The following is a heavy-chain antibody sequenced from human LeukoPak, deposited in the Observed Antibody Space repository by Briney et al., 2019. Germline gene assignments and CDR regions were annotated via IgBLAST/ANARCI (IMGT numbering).Heavy chain of an antibody. CDR2: SSSSSSI. CDR3: AELGITMIGGV. Sequence: GGSLRLSCAASGFTFSGYSMNWVRQAPGKGLEWVSYSSSSSSIYYADSAKGRFTISRDNAKNSLYLQMNSLRAEDTAVYYCAELGITMIGGVWGKGTTVTISS. J-gene: IGHJ6*04. D-gene: IGHD3-10*02. CDR1: GFTFSGYS. V-gene: IGHV3-48*04.